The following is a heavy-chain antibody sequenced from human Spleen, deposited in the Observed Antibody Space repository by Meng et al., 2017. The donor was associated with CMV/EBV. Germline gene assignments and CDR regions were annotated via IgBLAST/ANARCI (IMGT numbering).Heavy chain of an antibody. CDR3: ARGGDSGRSQTVDY. V-gene: IGHV4-61*01. CDR2: IYYSGST. J-gene: IGHJ4*02. D-gene: IGHD1-26*01. Sequence: SETLSLTCTVSGGSVSSANYYWSWIRQPPGKGLEWIGYIYYSGSTNYNPSLKSRVTISVDTSKNQFSLKLSSVTAADTAVYYSARGGDSGRSQTVDYWGQGTLVTVSS. CDR1: GGSVSSANYY.